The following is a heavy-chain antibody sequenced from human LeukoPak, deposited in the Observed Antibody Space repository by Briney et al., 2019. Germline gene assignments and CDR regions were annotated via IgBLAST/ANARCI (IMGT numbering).Heavy chain of an antibody. CDR1: GYTFTSYD. CDR3: ARIQLEHYYYYMDV. D-gene: IGHD1-1*01. CDR2: MNPNSGNT. J-gene: IGHJ6*03. Sequence: ASVKVSCKASGYTFTSYDINWVRQATGQGLEWMGWMNPNSGNTGYAQKFQGRVTITRNTSISTAYMELSSLRSEDTAVYYCARIQLEHYYYYMDVWGKGTTVTVSS. V-gene: IGHV1-8*03.